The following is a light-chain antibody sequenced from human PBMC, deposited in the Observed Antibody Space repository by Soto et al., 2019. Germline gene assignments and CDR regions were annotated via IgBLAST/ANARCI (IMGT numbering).Light chain of an antibody. J-gene: IGKJ4*01. CDR3: QQRSNWPALT. V-gene: IGKV3-11*01. Sequence: EIVLTQSPATLSLSPGERATLSCRASQSVSSNLAWYQQNPGQAPRLLIYDASNRATGIPARFSGSGSGTDFTLTISSLEPEDFAVYYCQQRSNWPALTFGGGTKVEIK. CDR2: DAS. CDR1: QSVSSN.